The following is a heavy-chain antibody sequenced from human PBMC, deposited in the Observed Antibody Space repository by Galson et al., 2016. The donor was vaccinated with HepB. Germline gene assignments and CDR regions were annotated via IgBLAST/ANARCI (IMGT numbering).Heavy chain of an antibody. CDR3: ARNPRFYPSSGYFSL. CDR1: GVSVTSDDYY. D-gene: IGHD3-22*01. J-gene: IGHJ4*02. Sequence: TLSLTCTVSGVSVTSDDYYWTWIRQHPEKGLEWIGHIYYTEIRDYNPSPRSRLSISVDTSKNQFSLMLTSVPAPDTAVYYCARNPRFYPSSGYFSLWGQGTLVTVSS. CDR2: IYYTEIR. V-gene: IGHV4-31*03.